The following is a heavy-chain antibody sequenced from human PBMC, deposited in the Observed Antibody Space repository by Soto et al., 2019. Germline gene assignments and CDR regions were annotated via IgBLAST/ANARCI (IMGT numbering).Heavy chain of an antibody. V-gene: IGHV4-34*01. D-gene: IGHD6-13*01. J-gene: IGHJ4*02. CDR1: GGSFSGYY. CDR3: VGIAATNTFDY. CDR2: INHSGST. Sequence: PSETLSLTCAVYGGSFSGYYWSWIRQPPGKGLEWIGEINHSGSTNYNPSLKSRVTISLDTSKNQFSLKLSSVTAADTAVFYCVGIAATNTFDYWGQGTLVTVSS.